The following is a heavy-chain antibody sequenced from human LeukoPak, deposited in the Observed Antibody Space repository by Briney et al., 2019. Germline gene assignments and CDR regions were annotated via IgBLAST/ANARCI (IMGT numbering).Heavy chain of an antibody. CDR3: ARVIRSGLPDY. V-gene: IGHV4-39*07. Sequence: PSETLSLTCTVSGGSISSSSYYWGWIRQPPGKGLEWIGSIYYSGSTYYNPSLKSRVTISVDTSKNQFSLKLSSATAADTAVYYCARVIRSGLPDYWGQGTLVTVSS. D-gene: IGHD3-3*01. CDR2: IYYSGST. J-gene: IGHJ4*02. CDR1: GGSISSSSYY.